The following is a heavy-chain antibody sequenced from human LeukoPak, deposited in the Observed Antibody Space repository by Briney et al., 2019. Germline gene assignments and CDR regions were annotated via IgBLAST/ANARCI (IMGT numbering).Heavy chain of an antibody. J-gene: IGHJ4*02. CDR3: ARGDCSSTSCYRGFDY. D-gene: IGHD2-2*02. CDR2: INPNSGGT. V-gene: IGHV1-2*02. Sequence: ASVKVSCKASGYTFTGYYMHWVRQAPGQGLEWMGWINPNSGGTNYAQKFQGRVTMTRDTSISTAYMELSRLRSDDTAVYYCARGDCSSTSCYRGFDYWGRGTLVTVSS. CDR1: GYTFTGYY.